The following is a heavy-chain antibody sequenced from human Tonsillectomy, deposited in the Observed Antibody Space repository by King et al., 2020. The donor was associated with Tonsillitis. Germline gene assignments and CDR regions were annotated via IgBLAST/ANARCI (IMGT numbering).Heavy chain of an antibody. CDR2: IYTSGST. J-gene: IGHJ5*02. V-gene: IGHV4-61*02. D-gene: IGHD3-3*01. CDR3: ARETSYDFWSGYPNWFAP. CDR1: GGSISSGSYY. Sequence: VQLQESGPGLVKPSQTLSLTCNVSGGSISSGSYYWSWIRQPAGKGLDGIGRIYTSGSTHYNPSLKSRVTMLLATSKNQFSLTLSSVTAADTAVYYCARETSYDFWSGYPNWFAPWGQGTLVTVSS.